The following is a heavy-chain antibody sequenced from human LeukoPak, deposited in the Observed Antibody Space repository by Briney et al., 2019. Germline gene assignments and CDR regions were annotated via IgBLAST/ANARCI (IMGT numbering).Heavy chain of an antibody. D-gene: IGHD6-6*01. V-gene: IGHV3-23*01. CDR1: GFTFSDYA. J-gene: IGHJ4*02. Sequence: PGRSLRLSCVASGFTFSDYAMTWVRQAPGKGLEWISAISGSGGSTYYADSVEGRFSISRDNSRNMLFLRMNSLRAEDSAVYYCAKDSRSGSSNPDYWGQGALVIVSS. CDR2: ISGSGGST. CDR3: AKDSRSGSSNPDY.